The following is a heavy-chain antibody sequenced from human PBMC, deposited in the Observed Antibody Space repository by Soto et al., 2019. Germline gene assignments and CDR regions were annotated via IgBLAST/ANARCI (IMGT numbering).Heavy chain of an antibody. CDR2: IHHETGT. CDR1: GGPISSNNW. Sequence: QVQLQESGPGLVEPSGTLSLTCAVSGGPISSNNWWSWVRQPPGKGLEWIWEIHHETGTNYNTSLRSRVTIWVDKPKNQLSLNLNSVTAAAEAIYYCARMPDASYAVDAWGHGTEVTVSS. CDR3: ARMPDASYAVDA. D-gene: IGHD2-2*01. V-gene: IGHV4-4*02. J-gene: IGHJ6*02.